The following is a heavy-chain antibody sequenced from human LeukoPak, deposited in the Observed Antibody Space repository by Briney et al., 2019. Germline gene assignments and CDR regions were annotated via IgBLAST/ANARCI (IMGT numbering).Heavy chain of an antibody. CDR1: GGTFSKYT. Sequence: ASVKVSCKASGGTFSKYTISWVRQRPGQGLEWMGGIIPIFGTANYAQKFQGRVTITADESTSTAYMELSSLRSEDTAVYYCARHGGYSYGSPLDYWGQGTLVTVSS. CDR2: IIPIFGTA. D-gene: IGHD5-18*01. V-gene: IGHV1-69*13. J-gene: IGHJ4*02. CDR3: ARHGGYSYGSPLDY.